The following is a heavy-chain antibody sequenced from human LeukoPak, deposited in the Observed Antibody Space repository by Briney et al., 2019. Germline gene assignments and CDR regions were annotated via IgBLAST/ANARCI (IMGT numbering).Heavy chain of an antibody. CDR3: ARIITMVRGVIPVRWFDP. V-gene: IGHV4-31*03. Sequence: SETLSLTCTVSGGSISSGGHYWSWIRQHPGKGLEWIGYIYYSGSTYYNPSLKSRVTISVDTSKNQFSLKLSSVTAADTAVYYCARIITMVRGVIPVRWFDPWGQGTLVTVSS. CDR1: GGSISSGGHY. J-gene: IGHJ5*02. D-gene: IGHD3-10*01. CDR2: IYYSGST.